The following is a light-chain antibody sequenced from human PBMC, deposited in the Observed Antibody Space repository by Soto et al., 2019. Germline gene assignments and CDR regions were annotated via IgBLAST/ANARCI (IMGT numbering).Light chain of an antibody. Sequence: EILLTQSPVTLSLSPGERATLSCRASQSVSSYLAWYQQKPGQPPSPLIYDASSRATAIPARFSGSRSVTDFTLTISSLEPEDFADYYCKQRSNWELTFGGGTKVEIK. J-gene: IGKJ4*01. CDR1: QSVSSY. CDR2: DAS. V-gene: IGKV3-11*01. CDR3: KQRSNWELT.